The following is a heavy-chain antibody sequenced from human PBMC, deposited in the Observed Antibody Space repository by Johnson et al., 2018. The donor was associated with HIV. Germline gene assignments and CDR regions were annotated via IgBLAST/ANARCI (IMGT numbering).Heavy chain of an antibody. CDR1: GFTFSDYY. V-gene: IGHV3-15*01. CDR2: IKIKTDGGTT. D-gene: IGHD2-2*01. Sequence: MMLVESGGGLVKPGGSLRLSCAASGFTFSDYYMTWIRQAPGKGLEWVGRIKIKTDGGTTDYAAPVKGRFTISRDDSKNTLYLQMNSLKTEDTAGYYCTTRGFVVLPAAKLHAFDIWGQGTMVTVSS. CDR3: TTRGFVVLPAAKLHAFDI. J-gene: IGHJ3*02.